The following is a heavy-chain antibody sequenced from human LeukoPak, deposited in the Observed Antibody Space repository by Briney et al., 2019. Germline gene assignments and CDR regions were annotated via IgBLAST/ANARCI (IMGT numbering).Heavy chain of an antibody. CDR2: ISYDESKK. CDR1: GFTFSSYG. D-gene: IGHD3-3*01. Sequence: PGGSLRLSCAASGFTFSSYGIHWVRQAPGKGLEWVTVISYDESKKYYADSVKGRFTISRDNSKNMVYLQMNSLRAEDTAVYYCANTYYAFWSGSFWGQGTLVTVSS. V-gene: IGHV3-30-3*01. CDR3: ANTYYAFWSGSF. J-gene: IGHJ4*02.